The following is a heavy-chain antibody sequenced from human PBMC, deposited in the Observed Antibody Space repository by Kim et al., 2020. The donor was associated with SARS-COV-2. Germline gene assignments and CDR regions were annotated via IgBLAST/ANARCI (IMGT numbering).Heavy chain of an antibody. Sequence: GGSLRLSCAASGFTFSSYSMNWVRQAPGKGLEWVSSISSSSSYIYYADSVKGRFTISRDNAKNSLYLQMNSLRAEDTAVYYCARGEGSGSYYSRYFDYWGQGTLVTVSS. CDR2: ISSSSSYI. V-gene: IGHV3-21*01. CDR1: GFTFSSYS. CDR3: ARGEGSGSYYSRYFDY. D-gene: IGHD3-10*01. J-gene: IGHJ4*02.